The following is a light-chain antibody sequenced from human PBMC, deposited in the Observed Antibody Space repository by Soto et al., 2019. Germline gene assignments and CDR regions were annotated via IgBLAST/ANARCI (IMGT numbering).Light chain of an antibody. Sequence: DIQMTQSPSTLSASVGDRVTITCRASQSISSWLAWYQQKPGKAPKLLIYKASSLESVVPSRFSGSGSGTEFTLTISTLQPDDFATYYCQQYNRYPTFGQGTKVEIK. CDR3: QQYNRYPT. V-gene: IGKV1-5*03. CDR1: QSISSW. J-gene: IGKJ1*01. CDR2: KAS.